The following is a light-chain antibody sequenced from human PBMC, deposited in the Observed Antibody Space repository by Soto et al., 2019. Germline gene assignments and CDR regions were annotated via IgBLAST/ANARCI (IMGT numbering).Light chain of an antibody. J-gene: IGLJ2*01. CDR2: DVS. V-gene: IGLV2-14*01. Sequence: QSALTQPASVSGSPGQSITISCTGTSSDVGGYNYVSWYQQHPGKAPKLMIYDVSNRPSGVSNRFSGSKSGNTASLTISGLQAEDEAEYSCSSYTSSGTLVVFGGGTKLTVL. CDR1: SSDVGGYNY. CDR3: SSYTSSGTLVV.